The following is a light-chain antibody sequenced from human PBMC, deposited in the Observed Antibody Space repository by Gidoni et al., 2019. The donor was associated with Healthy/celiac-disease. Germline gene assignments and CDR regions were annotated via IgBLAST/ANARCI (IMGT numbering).Light chain of an antibody. CDR1: QSVSSN. CDR3: QQYNNWPPMYT. J-gene: IGKJ2*01. Sequence: EIVMTQSPPTLSVSPGERATLSCRASQSVSSNLAGYQQKPGQAPRLLIYGASTRATGIPARFSGSGSGTEFTLTISSLQSEEFAVYYCQQYNNWPPMYTFGQGTKLEIK. CDR2: GAS. V-gene: IGKV3-15*01.